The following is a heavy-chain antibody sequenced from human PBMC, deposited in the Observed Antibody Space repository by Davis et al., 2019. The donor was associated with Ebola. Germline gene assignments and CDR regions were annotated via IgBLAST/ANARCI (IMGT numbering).Heavy chain of an antibody. J-gene: IGHJ6*02. V-gene: IGHV3-33*03. CDR3: GKGISYPRFGYYSYYYCMDV. CDR1: GFTLSQYG. CDR2: LWADGLKE. D-gene: IGHD3-10*02. Sequence: GESLKISCAASGFTLSQYGMHWVRQAPGKGLEWVADLWADGLKEYYADSVKGRFTISRDRSKNTVYLQMKSLRADDTAVYYCGKGISYPRFGYYSYYYCMDVWGQGTTVTVS.